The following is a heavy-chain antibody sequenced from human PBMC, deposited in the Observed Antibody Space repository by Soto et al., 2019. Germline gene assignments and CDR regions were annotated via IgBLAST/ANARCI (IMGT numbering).Heavy chain of an antibody. CDR3: ARPNSDYDSSGYYYA. CDR1: GGTFSSYT. D-gene: IGHD3-22*01. V-gene: IGHV1-69*02. J-gene: IGHJ5*02. Sequence: QVQLVQSGAEVKKPGSSVKVSCKASGGTFSSYTISWVRQAPGQGLEWMGRIIPILGIANYAQKFQGRVTITADKSTSTADMELRSLRSEDTAVDYCARPNSDYDSSGYYYAWGQGTLVTVSS. CDR2: IIPILGIA.